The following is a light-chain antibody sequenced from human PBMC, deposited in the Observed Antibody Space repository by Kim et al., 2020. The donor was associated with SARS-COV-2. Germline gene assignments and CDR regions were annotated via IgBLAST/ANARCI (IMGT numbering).Light chain of an antibody. CDR2: DVS. CDR3: CSYAGGHTYVL. J-gene: IGLJ2*01. Sequence: QSALTQPRSVSGSPGQSVTISCTGTGSDVGAYSYVSWYQHHPGKAPNLMIYDVSQRPSGVPYRFSGSKSGNTASLTISGLQAEDEADYYCCSYAGGHTYVLIGGGTEVTVL. V-gene: IGLV2-11*01. CDR1: GSDVGAYSY.